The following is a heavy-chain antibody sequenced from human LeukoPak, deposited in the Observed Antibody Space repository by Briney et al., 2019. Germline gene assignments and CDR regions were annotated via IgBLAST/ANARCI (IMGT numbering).Heavy chain of an antibody. Sequence: SQTLSLTCTVSGGSIRSGSYYWRWLRQPAGTGLEWIGRIYTSGSTNYNPSLKSRVTISVDTSKNQFSLKLSSVTAADTVVYYCARAPLSHWSGFDYWGQGTLVTVSS. J-gene: IGHJ4*02. CDR3: ARAPLSHWSGFDY. V-gene: IGHV4-61*02. CDR2: IYTSGST. CDR1: GGSIRSGSYY. D-gene: IGHD3-3*01.